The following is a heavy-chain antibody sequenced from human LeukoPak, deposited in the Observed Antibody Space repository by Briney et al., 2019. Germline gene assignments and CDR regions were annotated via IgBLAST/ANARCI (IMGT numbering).Heavy chain of an antibody. CDR3: ARGGPDSSGYGDY. Sequence: GGSLRLSCAASGFTVSSNYMSWVRQARGKGGEWVSVIYSGGSTYYADSGKGRFTISRDNSKTTLYLQMNSLRAEDTAVYYCARGGPDSSGYGDYWGQGTLVIVSS. D-gene: IGHD3-22*01. V-gene: IGHV3-53*01. CDR2: IYSGGST. J-gene: IGHJ4*02. CDR1: GFTVSSNY.